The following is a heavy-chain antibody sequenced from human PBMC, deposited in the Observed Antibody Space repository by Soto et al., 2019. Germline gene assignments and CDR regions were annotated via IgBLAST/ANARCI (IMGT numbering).Heavy chain of an antibody. CDR3: AKGDTTAAGTVDY. Sequence: EVQLLESGGGLVQPGGSLRLSCAASGFTFSSYAMTWVRQAPGKGLEWVSAITDSGGSTYYADSVKGRFTISRDNSKSTLFLQMNSLRAEDTAVYYCAKGDTTAAGTVDYWGQGTLATVSS. CDR1: GFTFSSYA. V-gene: IGHV3-23*01. J-gene: IGHJ4*02. CDR2: ITDSGGST. D-gene: IGHD6-13*01.